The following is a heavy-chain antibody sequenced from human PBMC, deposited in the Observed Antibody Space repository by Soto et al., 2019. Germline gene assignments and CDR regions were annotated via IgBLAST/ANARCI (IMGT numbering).Heavy chain of an antibody. CDR2: ISYDGSNK. Sequence: GGSLRLSCAASGFTFSSYAMHWVRQAPGKGLEWVAVISYDGSNKYYADSVKGRFTISRDNSKNTLYLQMNSLRAEDTAVYYCAREYGSSWTSPYYYYGMDVWGQGTTVTVSS. CDR3: AREYGSSWTSPYYYYGMDV. D-gene: IGHD6-13*01. J-gene: IGHJ6*02. V-gene: IGHV3-30-3*01. CDR1: GFTFSSYA.